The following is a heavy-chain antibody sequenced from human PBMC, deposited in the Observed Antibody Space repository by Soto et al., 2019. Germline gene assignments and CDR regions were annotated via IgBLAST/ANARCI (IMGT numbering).Heavy chain of an antibody. CDR2: MSYDGRNK. V-gene: IGHV3-30*03. J-gene: IGHJ6*02. CDR3: ARSRGYSNYYYYGMDV. D-gene: IGHD1-1*01. CDR1: GFTFSNYW. Sequence: GGSLRLSCAASGFTFSNYWMHWVRQAPGKGLEWVAVMSYDGRNKYYADSVKGRFTISRDNSKNTLYLQTNSVRADDTAVYYCARSRGYSNYYYYGMDVWGQGT.